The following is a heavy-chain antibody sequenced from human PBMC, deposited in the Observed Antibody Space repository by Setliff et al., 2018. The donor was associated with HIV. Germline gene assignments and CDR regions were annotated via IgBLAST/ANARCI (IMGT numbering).Heavy chain of an antibody. V-gene: IGHV3-30*02. CDR2: IPRDGSKE. J-gene: IGHJ4*02. D-gene: IGHD2-21*02. CDR1: GFTFSSYG. CDR3: ARDQRHIVVVTAPHFDY. Sequence: GGSLRLSCAASGFTFSSYGMHWVRQSPGKGLQWVAYIPRDGSKEYYADSVKGRFTISRDNAKNSLYLQMNSLRAEDTAVYYCARDQRHIVVVTAPHFDYWGQGTLVTVSS.